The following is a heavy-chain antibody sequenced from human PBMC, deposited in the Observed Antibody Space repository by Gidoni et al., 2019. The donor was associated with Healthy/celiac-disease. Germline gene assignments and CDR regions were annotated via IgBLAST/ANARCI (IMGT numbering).Heavy chain of an antibody. CDR1: GFTFSSYA. V-gene: IGHV3-23*01. CDR2: ISGSGGST. CDR3: AKDYDSRGLVVVAANI. D-gene: IGHD2-15*01. J-gene: IGHJ3*02. Sequence: EVQLLESGGGLVQPGGSLRLSCAASGFTFSSYAMSWVRQAPGKGLEWVSAISGSGGSTYYADSVKGRFTISRDNSKNTLYLQMNSLRAEDTAVYYCAKDYDSRGLVVVAANIWGQGTMVTVSS.